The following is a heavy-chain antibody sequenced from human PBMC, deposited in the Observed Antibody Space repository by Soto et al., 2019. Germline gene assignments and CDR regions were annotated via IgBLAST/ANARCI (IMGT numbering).Heavy chain of an antibody. CDR1: EFTFRIFA. V-gene: IGHV3-30-3*01. Sequence: QVHLVESGGGVVQPGSSLRLSCAASEFTFRIFAMHWLRQSPGKGLEWVAVISHDGSRKADSGKGRFTVSRDNSWNTLYLQKNSLGAEDTAIYYCARGDREDIEEVVGVRPGEYSMDVWGQGTTVTVSS. J-gene: IGHJ6*02. CDR2: ISHDGSRK. CDR3: ARGDREDIEEVVGVRPGEYSMDV. D-gene: IGHD1-26*01.